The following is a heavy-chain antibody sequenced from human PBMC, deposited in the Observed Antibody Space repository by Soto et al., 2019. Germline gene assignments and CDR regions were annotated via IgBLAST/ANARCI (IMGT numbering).Heavy chain of an antibody. CDR1: GDSITSNDYY. CDR2: MYYSGNT. Sequence: SETLSLTCNVSGDSITSNDYYWGWIRQPPGKGLEWIGSMYYSGNTYYNPSLKSRVTISVDTSKNQFSLELRSVTAADTAVYYCPGRQGAFYYYYGLDVWGQGTTVTVSS. CDR3: PGRQGAFYYYYGLDV. V-gene: IGHV4-39*01. D-gene: IGHD3-16*01. J-gene: IGHJ6*02.